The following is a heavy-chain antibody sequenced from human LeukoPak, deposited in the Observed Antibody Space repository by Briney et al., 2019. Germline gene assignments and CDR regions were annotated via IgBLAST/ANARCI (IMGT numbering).Heavy chain of an antibody. D-gene: IGHD5-12*01. CDR3: ARGPGQGGYDLDY. CDR2: IYPGDSDT. Sequence: GASLKISCKGSGYSTTSYWIGWVRQMPGKGLEWMGIIYPGDSDTRYSPSFQGQVTISADKSISIAYLQWSSLKVSDTAMYYCARGPGQGGYDLDYWGQGTLVTVSS. CDR1: GYSTTSYW. J-gene: IGHJ4*02. V-gene: IGHV5-51*01.